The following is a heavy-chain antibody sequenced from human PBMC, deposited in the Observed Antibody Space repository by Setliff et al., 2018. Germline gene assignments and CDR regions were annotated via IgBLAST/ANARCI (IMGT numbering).Heavy chain of an antibody. Sequence: PGGSLRLSCAASGFTFSSNNMHWVRQAPGKGLEWVSCISGSSSYIYYADSVKGRFTISRDNAKNSLYLQMNSLRAEDTAVYYCARDTPPDTAMVQQFDYWGQGTLVTVSS. CDR1: GFTFSSNN. V-gene: IGHV3-21*01. CDR2: ISGSSSYI. J-gene: IGHJ4*02. D-gene: IGHD5-18*01. CDR3: ARDTPPDTAMVQQFDY.